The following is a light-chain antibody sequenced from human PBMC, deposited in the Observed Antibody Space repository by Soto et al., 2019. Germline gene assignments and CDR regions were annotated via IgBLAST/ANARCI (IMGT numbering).Light chain of an antibody. Sequence: EIVSTQSPGTRSLSPGERATLSGRASQSVSNNYLAWYQQNPGQAPRLLIYGASNRATGIPDRFSGSGSGTDFTLTIRRLQPEDFAVYYCQQYGSSGTFGQGTKVDIK. CDR2: GAS. J-gene: IGKJ1*01. CDR1: QSVSNNY. CDR3: QQYGSSGT. V-gene: IGKV3-20*01.